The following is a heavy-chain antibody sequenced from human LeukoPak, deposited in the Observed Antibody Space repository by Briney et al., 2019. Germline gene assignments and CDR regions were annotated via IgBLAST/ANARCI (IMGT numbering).Heavy chain of an antibody. CDR1: GFTFSSYG. D-gene: IGHD4-17*01. CDR3: ARVGTDYRNIDY. Sequence: GGSLRLSCAVSGFTFSSYGMHWVRQAPGKGLEWVAVIWYDGSSKYYADSVKGRFTISRDNSKNTLYLQMNSLRAEDTAVYYCARVGTDYRNIDYWGQGTLVTVSS. CDR2: IWYDGSSK. V-gene: IGHV3-33*01. J-gene: IGHJ4*02.